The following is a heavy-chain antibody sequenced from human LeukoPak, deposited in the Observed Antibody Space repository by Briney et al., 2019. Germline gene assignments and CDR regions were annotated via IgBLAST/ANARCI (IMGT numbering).Heavy chain of an antibody. J-gene: IGHJ4*02. CDR3: ARDSSSWKGGTDY. V-gene: IGHV4-39*07. Sequence: PSETLSLTCTVSGGSISSSSYYWGWIRQPPGKGLEWIGSIYYSGSTYYNPSLKSRVTISVDTSKNQFSLKLSSATAADTAVYYCARDSSSWKGGTDYWGQGTLVTVSS. CDR1: GGSISSSSYY. D-gene: IGHD6-13*01. CDR2: IYYSGST.